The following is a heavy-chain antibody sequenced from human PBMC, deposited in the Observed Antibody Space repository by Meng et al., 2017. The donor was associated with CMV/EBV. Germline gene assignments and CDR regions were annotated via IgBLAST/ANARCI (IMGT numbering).Heavy chain of an antibody. CDR1: GGSISSSSYY. D-gene: IGHD3-22*01. V-gene: IGHV4-39*01. J-gene: IGHJ6*02. CDR3: ARGGERDSSGYRYGMDV. CDR2: IYYSGST. Sequence: SETLSLTCTVSGGSISSSSYYWGWIRQPPGKGLEWIGSIYYSGSTYYNPSLKSRVTISVDTSKNQFSLKLSSVTAADTAVYYCARGGERDSSGYRYGMDVWGQGTTVTVSS.